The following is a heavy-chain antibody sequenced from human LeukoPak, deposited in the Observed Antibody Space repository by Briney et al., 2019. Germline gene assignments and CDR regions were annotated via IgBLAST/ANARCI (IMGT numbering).Heavy chain of an antibody. CDR1: GFTFSSYA. CDR3: ATRRSSNYFATFDY. D-gene: IGHD3-22*01. CDR2: VSGPGTTT. V-gene: IGHV3-23*01. Sequence: GGSLRLSCAASGFTFSSYAMSWVRQAPGKGLEWVSTVSGPGTTTYYAHSVKGRFTVSRDNSKNTVFLQMDSLRAEDTAVYYCATRRSSNYFATFDYWGQGILVTVSS. J-gene: IGHJ4*02.